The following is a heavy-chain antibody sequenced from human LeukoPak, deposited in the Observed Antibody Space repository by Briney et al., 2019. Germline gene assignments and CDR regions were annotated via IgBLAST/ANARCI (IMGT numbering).Heavy chain of an antibody. V-gene: IGHV4-59*01. CDR1: GVSIGSYY. J-gene: IGHJ4*02. CDR2: IYYSGST. CDR3: ARGIYSYGYDY. Sequence: PSETLSLTCTVSGVSIGSYYWSWIRQPPGKGLEWIGYIYYSGSTNYNPSLNSRVTISVDTSKNQFSLKLSSVTAADTAVYYCARGIYSYGYDYWGQGTLVTVSS. D-gene: IGHD5-18*01.